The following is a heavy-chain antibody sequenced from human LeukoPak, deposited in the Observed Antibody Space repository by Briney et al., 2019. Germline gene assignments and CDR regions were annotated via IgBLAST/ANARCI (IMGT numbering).Heavy chain of an antibody. CDR1: GDSISSYY. J-gene: IGHJ5*02. CDR3: ARGIIVGATWGENDHWFDP. CDR2: IYYSGNT. D-gene: IGHD1-26*01. Sequence: PSETLSLTCTVSGDSISSYYWSWIRQPPGKGLEWIGYIYYSGNTNYNPSLKSRVTISVDTSKNQFSLKLSSVTAADTAVYYCARGIIVGATWGENDHWFDPWGQGTLVTVSS. V-gene: IGHV4-59*01.